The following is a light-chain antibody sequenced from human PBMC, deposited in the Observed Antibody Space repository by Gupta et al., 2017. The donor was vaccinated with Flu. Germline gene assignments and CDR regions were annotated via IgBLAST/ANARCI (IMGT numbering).Light chain of an antibody. CDR3: QHERNSPGT. Sequence: EIVLTQSPGTLSLSTGERATLSCRASQSVGYNYLDWYQQKPGQAPMLLIYGASSRADGLPDRFSGSGSGTEFTLIISRREPEDFAVYYCQHERNSPGTFGQGTKLENK. CDR2: GAS. V-gene: IGKV3-20*01. J-gene: IGKJ2*01. CDR1: QSVGYNY.